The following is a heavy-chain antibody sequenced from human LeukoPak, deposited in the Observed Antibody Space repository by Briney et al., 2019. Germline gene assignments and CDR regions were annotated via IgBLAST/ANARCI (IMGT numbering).Heavy chain of an antibody. CDR3: ARGITMVRGENWFDP. D-gene: IGHD3-10*01. CDR1: GGSISSSSYY. Sequence: PSETLSLTCTVSGGSISSSSYYWGWIRQPPGKGLEWIGSIYYSGSTYYNPSLKSRVTMSVDTSKNQFSLKLSSVTAADTAVYYCARGITMVRGENWFDPWGQGTLVTVSS. CDR2: IYYSGST. V-gene: IGHV4-39*07. J-gene: IGHJ5*02.